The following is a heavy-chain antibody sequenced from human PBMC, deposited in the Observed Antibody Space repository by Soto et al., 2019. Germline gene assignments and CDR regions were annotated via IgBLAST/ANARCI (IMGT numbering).Heavy chain of an antibody. J-gene: IGHJ6*02. CDR2: IIPIFGTA. D-gene: IGHD5-12*01. CDR3: AIGREMATSPRYYYYYGMDV. Sequence: SVKVSCKASGGTFSSYAISWVRQAPGQGLEWMGGIIPIFGTANYAQKFQGRVTITADESTSTAYMELSSLRSEDTAVYYCAIGREMATSPRYYYYYGMDVWGQGTTVTVS. V-gene: IGHV1-69*13. CDR1: GGTFSSYA.